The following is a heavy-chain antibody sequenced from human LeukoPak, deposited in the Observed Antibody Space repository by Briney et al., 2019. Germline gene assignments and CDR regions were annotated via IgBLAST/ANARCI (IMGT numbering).Heavy chain of an antibody. D-gene: IGHD3-10*01. CDR3: ACRGLMDV. J-gene: IGHJ6*02. V-gene: IGHV4-34*01. Sequence: SETLSLTCAVCGGSFSDYCWSWIRQSPGRGLEWIGEINHSGSANYNPSLESRVTISIDTSKNQFSLKLSSVTAADTAVYYCACRGLMDVWGQGTTVTVSS. CDR1: GGSFSDYC. CDR2: INHSGSA.